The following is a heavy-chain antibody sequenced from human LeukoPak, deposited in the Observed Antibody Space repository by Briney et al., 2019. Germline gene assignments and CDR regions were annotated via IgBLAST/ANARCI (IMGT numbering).Heavy chain of an antibody. Sequence: SETLSLTCTVSGGXISSGGFYWSWIRQPPGQGLEWIGYIYHSGTSYYNPSLKSRLSMSVDTSENQFSLNLNSVTAADTAVYYCARDGDYHASGSVFFDFWGQGILVTVSS. CDR1: GGXISSGGFY. J-gene: IGHJ4*02. CDR3: ARDGDYHASGSVFFDF. CDR2: IYHSGTS. D-gene: IGHD3-10*01. V-gene: IGHV4-31*03.